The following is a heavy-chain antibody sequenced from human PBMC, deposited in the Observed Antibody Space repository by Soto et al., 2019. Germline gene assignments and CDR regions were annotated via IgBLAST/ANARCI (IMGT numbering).Heavy chain of an antibody. CDR2: ISYDGSNK. D-gene: IGHD4-17*01. V-gene: IGHV3-30-3*01. CDR3: ARDGTVTSRRYGMDV. Sequence: QVQLVESGGGVVQPGRSLRLSCAASGFTFRSYAMHWVRQAPGKGLEWVAVISYDGSNKYYADSVKGRFTISRDNSKNTLYLQMNSLRAEDTAVYYCARDGTVTSRRYGMDVWGQGTTVTVSS. CDR1: GFTFRSYA. J-gene: IGHJ6*02.